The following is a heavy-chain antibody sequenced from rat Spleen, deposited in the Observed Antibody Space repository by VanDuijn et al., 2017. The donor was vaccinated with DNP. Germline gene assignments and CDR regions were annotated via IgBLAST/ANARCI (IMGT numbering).Heavy chain of an antibody. V-gene: IGHV5-19*01. D-gene: IGHD1-9*01. CDR2: ISLNDVNT. CDR3: ATSTGISLYAMDA. Sequence: EVQLVESGGGLVQPGKSLKLSCAASGFTFSNFGMYWIRQAPTKGLEWVASISLNDVNTYYRNSVKGRFTISRDGAKSTLFLQMDSLRSEDTATYYCATSTGISLYAMDAWGQGTSVTVYS. J-gene: IGHJ4*01. CDR1: GFTFSNFG.